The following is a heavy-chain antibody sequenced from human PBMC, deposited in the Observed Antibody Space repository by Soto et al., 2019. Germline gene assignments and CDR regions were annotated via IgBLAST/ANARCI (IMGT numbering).Heavy chain of an antibody. J-gene: IGHJ4*02. CDR2: IYHSGST. D-gene: IGHD4-17*01. Sequence: QLQLQESGSGLVKPSQTLSLTCAVSGGSISSGGYSWSWIRQPPGKGLEWIGYIYHSGSTYYNPSLRSRVTISVARSKNHFSLKLSSVSAADTAVYYCASGLVTTLHYWGQGTLVTVSS. V-gene: IGHV4-30-2*01. CDR3: ASGLVTTLHY. CDR1: GGSISSGGYS.